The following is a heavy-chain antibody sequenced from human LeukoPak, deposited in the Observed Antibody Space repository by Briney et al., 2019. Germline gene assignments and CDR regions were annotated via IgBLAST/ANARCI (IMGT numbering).Heavy chain of an antibody. CDR3: ARGLIAAVGGYYPGAFDI. Sequence: ASVKVSCKASGYSFTSYYMHWVRQVPGQGLEWMGIINPSAGSTSYAQRFQGRVTMTRDVSTSTVYMELSSLRSEDTAVYYCARGLIAAVGGYYPGAFDIWGQGTMVIVSS. D-gene: IGHD3-22*01. V-gene: IGHV1-46*01. CDR2: INPSAGST. CDR1: GYSFTSYY. J-gene: IGHJ3*02.